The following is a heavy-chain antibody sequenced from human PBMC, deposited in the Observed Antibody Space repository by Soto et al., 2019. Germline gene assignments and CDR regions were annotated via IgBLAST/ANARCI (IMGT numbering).Heavy chain of an antibody. J-gene: IGHJ6*02. CDR2: IGSAGDS. CDR3: ARGSKGTYGMDV. D-gene: IGHD3-10*01. V-gene: IGHV3-13*01. Sequence: TFGSYDMHWVRQVTGKGLEWVSVIGSAGDSYYAPSVKGRFTISRENAKNSLYLQMNSLRAGDTAVYYCARGSKGTYGMDVWGQGTTVTGSS. CDR1: TFGSYD.